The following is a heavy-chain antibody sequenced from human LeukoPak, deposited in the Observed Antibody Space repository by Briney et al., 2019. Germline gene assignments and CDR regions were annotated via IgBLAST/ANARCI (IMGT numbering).Heavy chain of an antibody. V-gene: IGHV4-34*01. Sequence: SETLSLTCAVYGGSFSGYYWSWIRQPQGKGLEWIGEINHSGSTNYNPSLKSRVTISVDTSKNQFSLKLSSVTAADTAVYYCARDRVAGKRYYYYGMDVWGKGTTVTVSS. CDR3: ARDRVAGKRYYYYGMDV. J-gene: IGHJ6*04. D-gene: IGHD6-19*01. CDR1: GGSFSGYY. CDR2: INHSGST.